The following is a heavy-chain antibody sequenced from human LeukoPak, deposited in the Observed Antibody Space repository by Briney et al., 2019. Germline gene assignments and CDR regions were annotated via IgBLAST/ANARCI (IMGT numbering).Heavy chain of an antibody. CDR2: IYYSGGT. D-gene: IGHD3-22*01. Sequence: SETLSLTCTVSGGSISSYYWTWIRQPPGKGLEWIGYIYYSGGTNYNPSLKSRVTISVDTSKKQFSLRLSSVTAADTAVYYCARRGGDSSGNFDYWGQGTLVTVSS. CDR1: GGSISSYY. V-gene: IGHV4-59*08. J-gene: IGHJ4*02. CDR3: ARRGGDSSGNFDY.